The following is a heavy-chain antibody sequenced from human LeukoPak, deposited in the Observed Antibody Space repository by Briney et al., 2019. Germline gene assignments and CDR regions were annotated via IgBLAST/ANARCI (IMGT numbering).Heavy chain of an antibody. CDR3: ARDGYFDY. CDR2: ISANNGNT. Sequence: ASVKVSCKASGSGSTFTGYYMHWVRQAPGQGLEWMGWISANNGNTNYAQKLQGRVTMTTDTSSSTAYMELRSLRSDDTAVYYCARDGYFDYWGQGTLVTVSS. V-gene: IGHV1-18*04. J-gene: IGHJ4*02. CDR1: GSGSTFTGYY.